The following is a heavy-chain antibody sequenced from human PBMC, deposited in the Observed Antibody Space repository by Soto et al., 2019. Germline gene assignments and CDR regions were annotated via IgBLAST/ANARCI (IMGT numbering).Heavy chain of an antibody. D-gene: IGHD6-19*01. CDR3: AKAQRYSSGWSDY. Sequence: PGGSLRLSCAASGFTFSISGMHWVCQAPGKGLEWVAVISYDGSNKYYADSVKGRFTISRDNSKNTLYLQMNSLRAEDTAVYYCAKAQRYSSGWSDYWGQGTLVTVSS. V-gene: IGHV3-30*18. J-gene: IGHJ4*02. CDR1: GFTFSISG. CDR2: ISYDGSNK.